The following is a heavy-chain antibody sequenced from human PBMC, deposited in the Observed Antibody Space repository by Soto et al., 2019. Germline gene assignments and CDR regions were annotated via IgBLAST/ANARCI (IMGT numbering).Heavy chain of an antibody. CDR1: GGSFSGYY. V-gene: IGHV4-34*01. D-gene: IGHD2-15*01. CDR2: INHSGST. CDR3: ARGKEPARYCSGGSCYGGSDY. J-gene: IGHJ4*02. Sequence: QVQLQQWGAGLLKPSETLSLTCAVYGGSFSGYYWSWIRQPPGKGLEWIGEINHSGSTNYNPSLKRRVTISVDTSKNQFSLKLSSVTAADTAVYYCARGKEPARYCSGGSCYGGSDYWGQGTLVTVSS.